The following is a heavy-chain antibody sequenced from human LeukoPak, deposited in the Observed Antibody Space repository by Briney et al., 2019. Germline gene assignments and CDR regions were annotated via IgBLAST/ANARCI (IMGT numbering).Heavy chain of an antibody. CDR2: ISSSSSYI. D-gene: IGHD3-10*01. V-gene: IGHV3-21*01. CDR1: GFTFSSYS. J-gene: IGHJ6*03. CDR3: ARAITMVRGVYYYYMDV. Sequence: GGSLRLSCAASGFTFSSYSMNWVRQAPGKGLEWVSSISSSSSYIYYADSVKGRFTISRDNAKNSLYLQMNSLRAEDTAVYYCARAITMVRGVYYYYMDVWGEGTTVTVSS.